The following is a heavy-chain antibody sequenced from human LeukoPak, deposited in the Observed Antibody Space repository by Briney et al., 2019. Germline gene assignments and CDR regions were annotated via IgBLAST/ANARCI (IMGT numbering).Heavy chain of an antibody. D-gene: IGHD5/OR15-5a*01. CDR1: GVSFSGYY. Sequence: PSETLSLTCAVYGVSFSGYYWSWLRQPPGKGLEWIGEINHSGSTNYNPSLKSRVTISVDTSKNQFSLKLSSLTAADTAVYYFARGMIYVRWFDPWGQGTLVTVSS. CDR2: INHSGST. J-gene: IGHJ5*02. V-gene: IGHV4-34*01. CDR3: ARGMIYVRWFDP.